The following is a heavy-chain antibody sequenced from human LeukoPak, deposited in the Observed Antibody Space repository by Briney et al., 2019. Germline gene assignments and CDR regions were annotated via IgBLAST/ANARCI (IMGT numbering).Heavy chain of an antibody. CDR1: GFTFSSYS. D-gene: IGHD1-26*01. CDR3: ARVGARGQHFDY. Sequence: PGGSLRLSCAASGFTFSSYSMNWVRQAPGKGLEWVSSISSSSSYIYYADSVKGRFTISRDNAKNSLYLQMNSLRAEDTAVYYCARVGARGQHFDYWGQGTLVTVSS. V-gene: IGHV3-21*01. CDR2: ISSSSSYI. J-gene: IGHJ4*02.